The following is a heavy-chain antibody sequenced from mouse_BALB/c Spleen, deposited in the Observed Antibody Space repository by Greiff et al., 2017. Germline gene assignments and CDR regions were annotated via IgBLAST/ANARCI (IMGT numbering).Heavy chain of an antibody. D-gene: IGHD2-10*01. CDR1: GYTFTSYW. V-gene: IGHV1-69*02. Sequence: VQLQQPGAELVRPGASVKLSCKASGYTFTSYWINWVKQRPGQGLEWIGNIYPSDSYTNYNQKFKDKATLTVDKSSSTAYMQLSSPTSEDSAVYYCTRAGDSAYYGNPYAMDYWGQGTSVTVSS. CDR2: IYPSDSYT. J-gene: IGHJ4*01. CDR3: TRAGDSAYYGNPYAMDY.